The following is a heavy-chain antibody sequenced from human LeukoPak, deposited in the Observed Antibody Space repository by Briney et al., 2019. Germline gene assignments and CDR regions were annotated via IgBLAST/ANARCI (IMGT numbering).Heavy chain of an antibody. Sequence: GASVKVSCKASGYTFTNYYMHWVRQAPGQGLEWKGLIDPSGGSTTYAQKFQGRITMTRDTSTSTVYMELSSLRSEDTAVYYCARDIGLGDYWGQGTLVTVSS. J-gene: IGHJ4*02. CDR3: ARDIGLGDY. D-gene: IGHD3/OR15-3a*01. CDR2: IDPSGGST. CDR1: GYTFTNYY. V-gene: IGHV1-46*01.